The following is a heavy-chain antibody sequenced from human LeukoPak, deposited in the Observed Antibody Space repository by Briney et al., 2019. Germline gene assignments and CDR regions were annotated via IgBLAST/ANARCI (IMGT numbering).Heavy chain of an antibody. Sequence: SETLSLTCAVYGGSFSGYYWSWIRQPPGKGLEWIGEINHSGSTNYNPSLKSRVTISVDTSKNQFSLKLSSVTAADTAVYYCARIPQYYYYYMDVWGKGTTVTVSS. D-gene: IGHD2-2*02. CDR2: INHSGST. J-gene: IGHJ6*03. V-gene: IGHV4-34*01. CDR3: ARIPQYYYYYMDV. CDR1: GGSFSGYY.